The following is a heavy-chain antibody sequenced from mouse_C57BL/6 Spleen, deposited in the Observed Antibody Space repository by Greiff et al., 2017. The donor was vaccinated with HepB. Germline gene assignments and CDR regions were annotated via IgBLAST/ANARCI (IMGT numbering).Heavy chain of an antibody. CDR3: AREGAMGGLLPDY. D-gene: IGHD2-3*01. J-gene: IGHJ2*01. CDR2: IHPNSGST. V-gene: IGHV1-64*01. CDR1: GYTFTSYW. Sequence: QVQLQQPGAELVKPGASVKLSCKASGYTFTSYWMHWVKQRPGQGLEWIGMIHPNSGSTNYNEKFKSKATLTVDKSSSTAYMQLSSLTSEDSAVYYCAREGAMGGLLPDYWGQGTTLTVSS.